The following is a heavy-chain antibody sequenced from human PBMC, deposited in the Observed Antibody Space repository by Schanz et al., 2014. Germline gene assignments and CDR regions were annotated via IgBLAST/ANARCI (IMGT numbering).Heavy chain of an antibody. V-gene: IGHV3-7*03. CDR2: IKQDGSDK. D-gene: IGHD5-12*01. Sequence: EVQLVESGGGLVQPGGSLRVSCAASGFTFRSYWMNWVRQAPGKGLEWVANIKQDGSDKHYVDSVKGRFTISRDNAKNSLYLQMNSLRAEDTAVYYCARTGYDPSLTHWGQGTLVTVSS. CDR1: GFTFRSYW. CDR3: ARTGYDPSLTH. J-gene: IGHJ4*02.